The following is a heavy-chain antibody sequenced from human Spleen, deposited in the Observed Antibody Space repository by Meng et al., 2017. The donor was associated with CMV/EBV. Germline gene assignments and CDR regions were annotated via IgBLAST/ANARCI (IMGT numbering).Heavy chain of an antibody. CDR2: ISAYNGNT. J-gene: IGHJ4*02. V-gene: IGHV1-18*01. Sequence: ASVKVSCKASGYTFTSYGISWVRQAPGQGLEWMGWISAYNGNTNYAQKLQGRVTMTTDASTSTAYMELRSLRSDDTAVYYCASSGYSYGLYDYWGQGTLVTVSS. D-gene: IGHD5-18*01. CDR3: ASSGYSYGLYDY. CDR1: GYTFTSYG.